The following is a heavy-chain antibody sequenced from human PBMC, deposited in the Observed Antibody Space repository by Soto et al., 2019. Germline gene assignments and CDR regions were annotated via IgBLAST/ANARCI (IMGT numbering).Heavy chain of an antibody. Sequence: SETLSLTCTVSGGSISSGGYYWSWIRQHPGKGLEWIGYIYYSGITYYNPSLKSRVTISVDTSKNQFSLKLSSVTAADTAVYYCARVREQLVPNWFDPWGQGTLVTVSS. CDR1: GGSISSGGYY. D-gene: IGHD6-13*01. CDR2: IYYSGIT. CDR3: ARVREQLVPNWFDP. J-gene: IGHJ5*02. V-gene: IGHV4-31*03.